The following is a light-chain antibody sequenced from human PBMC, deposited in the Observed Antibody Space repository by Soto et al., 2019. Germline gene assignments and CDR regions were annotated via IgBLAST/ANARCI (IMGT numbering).Light chain of an antibody. CDR1: QSIGNW. Sequence: DIQMTQSPSTLSASVGDRVTITCRASQSIGNWLAWYQQKPGKAPKLLIYKASSLESGVPSRFSGSGSGTEFTLTTSSLQPDDFATYYCQQYSNYPLTIGGGTTVEIK. CDR3: QQYSNYPLT. V-gene: IGKV1-5*03. J-gene: IGKJ4*01. CDR2: KAS.